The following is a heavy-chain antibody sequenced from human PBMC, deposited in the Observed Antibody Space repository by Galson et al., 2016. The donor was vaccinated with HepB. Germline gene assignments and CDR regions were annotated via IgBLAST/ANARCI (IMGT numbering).Heavy chain of an antibody. D-gene: IGHD4-17*01. Sequence: SLRLSCAASRFTFSRSAMHWVRQAPGKGLDWVAAISYDGRDKYYADSVKGRFTISRDNSRNMVYLEMNSLRPEDTAVYYCARDPYGDNDAFDIWGQGTMVSVSS. V-gene: IGHV3-30-3*01. J-gene: IGHJ3*02. CDR3: ARDPYGDNDAFDI. CDR1: RFTFSRSA. CDR2: ISYDGRDK.